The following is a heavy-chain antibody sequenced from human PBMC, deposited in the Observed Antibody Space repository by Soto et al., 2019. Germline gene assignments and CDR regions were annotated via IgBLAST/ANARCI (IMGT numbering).Heavy chain of an antibody. CDR3: ATKSIQLWSRGYFDY. CDR1: GGSVSGYH. Sequence: QVQLQQWGAGLLKASETLSLTCAVYGGSVSGYHWSWIRQPPGKGLEWIGEINHSGSTNYNPSLTSRVTISVDTSKNQFSLKLSSVTAADTAVYYCATKSIQLWSRGYFDYWGQGTLVTVSS. J-gene: IGHJ4*02. D-gene: IGHD5-18*01. V-gene: IGHV4-34*01. CDR2: INHSGST.